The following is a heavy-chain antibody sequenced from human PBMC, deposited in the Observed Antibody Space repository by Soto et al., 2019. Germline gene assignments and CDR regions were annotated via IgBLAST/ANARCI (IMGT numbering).Heavy chain of an antibody. V-gene: IGHV3-23*01. CDR2: ISGSGGST. J-gene: IGHJ6*02. CDR3: ATARRGGGMKDV. Sequence: EVQLLESGGGLVQPGGSLRLSCAASGFTFSSYAMSWVRQAPGKGLEWVSAISGSGGSTYYADSVKGRLTISRDNSKNTLYLKMNSLRAEDTAVYYCATARRGGGMKDVWGQGTTVTVSS. D-gene: IGHD2-15*01. CDR1: GFTFSSYA.